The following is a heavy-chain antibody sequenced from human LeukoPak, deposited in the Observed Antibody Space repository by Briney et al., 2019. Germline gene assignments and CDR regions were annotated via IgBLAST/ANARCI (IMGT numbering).Heavy chain of an antibody. CDR3: ARELVGNSGYYYYYMDV. V-gene: IGHV4-34*01. D-gene: IGHD4-23*01. CDR1: GGSFSGYY. J-gene: IGHJ6*03. Sequence: SETLSLTCAVYGGSFSGYYWSWIRQPPGKGLEWIGEINHSGSTNYNPSLKSRVTMSVDTSKNQFSLKLSSVTAADTAVYYCARELVGNSGYYYYYMDVWGKGTTVTISS. CDR2: INHSGST.